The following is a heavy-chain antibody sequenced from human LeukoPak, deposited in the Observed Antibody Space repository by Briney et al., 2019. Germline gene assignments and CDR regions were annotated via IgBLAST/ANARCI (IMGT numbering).Heavy chain of an antibody. CDR2: IYYSGST. Sequence: SETLSLTCTVSGGSISSYYWSWIRQPPGKGLEWIGYIYYSGSTYYNPSLKSRVTISVDTSKNQFSLKLSSVTAADTAVYYCARAGSSRKFDYWGQGTLVTVSS. CDR3: ARAGSSRKFDY. CDR1: GGSISSYY. V-gene: IGHV4-59*12. D-gene: IGHD6-13*01. J-gene: IGHJ4*02.